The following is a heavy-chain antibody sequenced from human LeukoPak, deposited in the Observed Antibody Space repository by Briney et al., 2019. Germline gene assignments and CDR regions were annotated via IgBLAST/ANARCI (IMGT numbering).Heavy chain of an antibody. J-gene: IGHJ4*02. V-gene: IGHV4-4*02. CDR3: ARSDYIWGSYRVYDS. D-gene: IGHD3-16*02. Sequence: SGTLSLTCAVSGGSISSRNWWTWIRQPPGKGLEWIGEISHGGYINYTPALKSRVTVSLDNSKNHFSLRLTSVTAADTAVYYCARSDYIWGSYRVYDSWGQGTLVTVSS. CDR2: ISHGGYI. CDR1: GGSISSRNW.